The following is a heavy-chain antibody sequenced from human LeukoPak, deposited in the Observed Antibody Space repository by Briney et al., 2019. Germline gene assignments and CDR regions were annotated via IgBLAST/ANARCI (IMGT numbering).Heavy chain of an antibody. Sequence: GGSLRLSCAVSGFRFGDYAMSWVRQAPGKGLEWIGFIRDKAFGGTTEYAASVKGRFTFSRDDSKSIAYLQMNSLKTEDTAVYYCTRVSWSGYLIFYYFYMDVWGKGTTVTVSS. CDR3: TRVSWSGYLIFYYFYMDV. J-gene: IGHJ6*03. V-gene: IGHV3-49*04. CDR2: IRDKAFGGTT. D-gene: IGHD3-3*01. CDR1: GFRFGDYA.